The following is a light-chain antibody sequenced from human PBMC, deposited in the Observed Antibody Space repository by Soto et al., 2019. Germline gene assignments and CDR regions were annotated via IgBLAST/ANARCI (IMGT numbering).Light chain of an antibody. CDR2: DVS. V-gene: IGLV2-14*01. CDR3: SSYTSSSTLDV. J-gene: IGLJ1*01. Sequence: QSALTQPASVSGSPGQSITISCTGTSSDVGGYNYVSWYQQHPGKATKLMIYDVSNRPSGVSNRFSGSKSGNTASLTISGLQAEDAADYYCSSYTSSSTLDVFGTETKVTVL. CDR1: SSDVGGYNY.